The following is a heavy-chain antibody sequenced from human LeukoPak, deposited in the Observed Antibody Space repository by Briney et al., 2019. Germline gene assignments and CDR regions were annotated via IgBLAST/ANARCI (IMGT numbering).Heavy chain of an antibody. J-gene: IGHJ3*02. Sequence: GGSLRLSCAASGFTFSSYSMNWVRQAPGKGLEWVSSISSSSSYIYYADSVKGRFTISRDNAKNSLYLQMNSLRAEDTAVYYCARASPRTTGTIHAFDIWGQGTMVTVSS. CDR2: ISSSSSYI. D-gene: IGHD1-1*01. V-gene: IGHV3-21*01. CDR3: ARASPRTTGTIHAFDI. CDR1: GFTFSSYS.